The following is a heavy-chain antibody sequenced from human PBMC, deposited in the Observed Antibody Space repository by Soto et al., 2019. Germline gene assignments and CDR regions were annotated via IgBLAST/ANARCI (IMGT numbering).Heavy chain of an antibody. CDR2: IKQDGSKK. V-gene: IGHV3-7*01. J-gene: IGHJ4*02. CDR1: GLTFINYW. CDR3: ARDGGYSGYDYFDY. D-gene: IGHD5-12*01. Sequence: PWGSLRLSCAASGLTFINYWMIFFRHSPGKWLEWVANIKQDGSKKYYVDSVKGRFTISRDNAKKSLYLQMNSLRAEDTAVYYCARDGGYSGYDYFDYWGQGTLVTVSS.